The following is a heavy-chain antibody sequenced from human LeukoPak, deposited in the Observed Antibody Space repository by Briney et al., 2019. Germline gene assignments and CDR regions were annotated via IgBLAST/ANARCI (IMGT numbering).Heavy chain of an antibody. Sequence: SETLSLTCTASGGSISSSSYYWGWIRQPPGKGLEWIGYISFRGSTDYNPSLKSRVTISVDTSKNQFSLRLSSVTAADTAVYYCARGLYSSGWYGYHYYMDVWGTGTTVTISS. D-gene: IGHD6-19*01. CDR1: GGSISSSSYY. CDR2: ISFRGST. J-gene: IGHJ6*03. V-gene: IGHV4-61*05. CDR3: ARGLYSSGWYGYHYYMDV.